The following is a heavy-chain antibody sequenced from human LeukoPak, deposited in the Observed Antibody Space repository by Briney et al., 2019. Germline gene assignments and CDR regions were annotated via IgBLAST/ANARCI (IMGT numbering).Heavy chain of an antibody. D-gene: IGHD3-10*01. V-gene: IGHV1-69*05. CDR2: IIPIFGTA. CDR1: GGTFSSYA. CDR3: ARDLWFGDSGSNWFDP. Sequence: SVKVSCKASGGTFSSYAISWLRQSPGQGLELMGRIIPIFGTANYAPKFKVRVTITTDQSTSPTYMELSSLRSEDTAVYYCARDLWFGDSGSNWFDPWGQGTLVTVSS. J-gene: IGHJ5*02.